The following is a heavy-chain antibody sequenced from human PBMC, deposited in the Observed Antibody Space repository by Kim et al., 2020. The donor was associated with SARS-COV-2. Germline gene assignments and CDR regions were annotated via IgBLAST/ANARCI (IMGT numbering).Heavy chain of an antibody. Sequence: GGSLRLSCAASGFTFSSYGMHWVRQAPGKGLEWVAVIWYDGSNKYYADSVKGRFTISRDNSKNTLYLQMNSLRAEDTAVYYCARGSIAVAGISVLDYWGQGTLVTVSS. V-gene: IGHV3-33*01. CDR2: IWYDGSNK. CDR3: ARGSIAVAGISVLDY. J-gene: IGHJ4*02. CDR1: GFTFSSYG. D-gene: IGHD6-19*01.